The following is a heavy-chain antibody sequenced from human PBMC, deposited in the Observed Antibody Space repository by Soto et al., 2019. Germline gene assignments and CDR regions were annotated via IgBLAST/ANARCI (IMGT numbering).Heavy chain of an antibody. Sequence: SETLSLTCTVSGGSISSYYWSLLRPPPGKGLEWIGYIYYSGSTNYNPSLKSRVTISVDTSKNQFSLKLSSVTAADTAVYYCARVMVTMVRGVRYYYYYGMDVWGQGTTVTVSS. CDR3: ARVMVTMVRGVRYYYYYGMDV. CDR1: GGSISSYY. CDR2: IYYSGST. J-gene: IGHJ6*02. D-gene: IGHD3-10*01. V-gene: IGHV4-59*01.